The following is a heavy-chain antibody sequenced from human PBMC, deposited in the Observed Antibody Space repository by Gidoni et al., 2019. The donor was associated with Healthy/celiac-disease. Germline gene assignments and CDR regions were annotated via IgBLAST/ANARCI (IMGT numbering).Heavy chain of an antibody. CDR2: IYYSGST. D-gene: IGHD1-26*01. Sequence: QVQLQESGPGLVKPSETLSLTCTFSGCSISSYYWSWIRQPPGKGLEWIGYIYYSGSTNYNPSLKSRVTISVDTSKNQFSLKLSSVTAADTAVYYCARGGTPGLFLNWFDHWGQGTLVTVSS. V-gene: IGHV4-59*01. CDR3: ARGGTPGLFLNWFDH. CDR1: GCSISSYY. J-gene: IGHJ5*02.